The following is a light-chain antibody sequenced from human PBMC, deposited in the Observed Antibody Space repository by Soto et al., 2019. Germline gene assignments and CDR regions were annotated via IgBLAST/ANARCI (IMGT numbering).Light chain of an antibody. Sequence: IRMTQSPSSLSASTGDRVTITCRASQGIGSYLAWFQQKPGKAPKLLMYAASTLQSGVPSRFSGSGSGTDFTLTISSLQPEDFATYYCQQLNSYPITFGQGTRLEIK. J-gene: IGKJ5*01. V-gene: IGKV1-8*01. CDR2: AAS. CDR1: QGIGSY. CDR3: QQLNSYPIT.